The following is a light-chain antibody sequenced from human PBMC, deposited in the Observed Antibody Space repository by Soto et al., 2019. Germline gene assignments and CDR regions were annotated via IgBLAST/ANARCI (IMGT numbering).Light chain of an antibody. Sequence: QSVLTQPASVSGSPGQSITISCSGTSSDIGAYDYVSWYQQHPGRAPKLIIYEVSNRPSGVSNRFSGSKSGNTASLTISGLQAEDETDYYCFSYTSSGTYVFGTGTKLTVL. CDR3: FSYTSSGTYV. J-gene: IGLJ1*01. V-gene: IGLV2-14*01. CDR1: SSDIGAYDY. CDR2: EVS.